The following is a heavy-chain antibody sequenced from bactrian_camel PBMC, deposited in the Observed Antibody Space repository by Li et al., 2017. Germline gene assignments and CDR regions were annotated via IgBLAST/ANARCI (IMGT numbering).Heavy chain of an antibody. Sequence: HVQLVESGGGSVQIGGSLTLACAASRGFDDADAEWGWFRQAPGAQCEMVASISPDGKEYYSDSVKGRFTISKDTAKNTLYLEKNSLKPEDTAQYYCAAQFGVCFGASLRAVNYVYWGQGTQVTVS. D-gene: IGHD1*01. CDR2: ISPDGKE. J-gene: IGHJ4*01. V-gene: IGHV3S53*01. CDR1: RGFDDADAE. CDR3: AAQFGVCFGASLRAVNYVY.